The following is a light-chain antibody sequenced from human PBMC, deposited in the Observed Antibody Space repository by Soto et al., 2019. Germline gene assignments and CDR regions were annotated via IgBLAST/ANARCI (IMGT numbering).Light chain of an antibody. CDR2: EAT. CDR1: SSDVGSYNL. V-gene: IGLV2-23*01. CDR3: CSYSRSSTAV. J-gene: IGLJ3*02. Sequence: QSALTQPASVSGSPGQSITISCTGTSSDVGSYNLVSWYQQHPGKAPKLMIYEATKRPSGVSNRFSGSKSGNTASMTISGLQSEDEADYYCCSYSRSSTAVFGGGTKVTVL.